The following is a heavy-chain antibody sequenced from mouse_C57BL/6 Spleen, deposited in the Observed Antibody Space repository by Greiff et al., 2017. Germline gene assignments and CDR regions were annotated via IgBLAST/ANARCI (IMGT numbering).Heavy chain of an antibody. J-gene: IGHJ3*01. CDR2: ISYDGSN. CDR1: GYSITSGYY. V-gene: IGHV3-6*01. D-gene: IGHD1-1*01. CDR3: ATYYGSSPAWFAY. Sequence: DVKLQESGPGLVKPSQSLSLTCSVTGYSITSGYYWNWIRQFPGNKLEWMGYISYDGSNNYNPSLKNRISITRDTSKNQFFLKLNSVTTEDTATYYCATYYGSSPAWFAYWGQGTLVTVSA.